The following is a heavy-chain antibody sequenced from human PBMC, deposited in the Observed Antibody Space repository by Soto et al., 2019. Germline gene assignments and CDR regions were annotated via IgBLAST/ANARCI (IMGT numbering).Heavy chain of an antibody. Sequence: PGGSLRLSCASSGFTFSSCSMNWVRQAPGKGLEWVSFISGSGDTKYYADSVKGRFTISRDNAKNSLYLQMSSLRDEDTAVYYCSRHCSSDECFDYWGQGTLVRVSS. CDR3: SRHCSSDECFDY. D-gene: IGHD2-15*01. CDR1: GFTFSSCS. J-gene: IGHJ4*02. V-gene: IGHV3-48*02. CDR2: ISGSGDTK.